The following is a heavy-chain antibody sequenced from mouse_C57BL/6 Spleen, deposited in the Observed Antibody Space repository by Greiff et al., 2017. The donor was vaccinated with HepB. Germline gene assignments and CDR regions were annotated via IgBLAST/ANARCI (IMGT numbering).Heavy chain of an antibody. CDR1: GYTFTSYW. V-gene: IGHV1-69*01. J-gene: IGHJ3*01. CDR3: ARGGDDREFAC. CDR2: IDPSDSYT. Sequence: VQLQQPGAELVMPGASVKLSCKASGYTFTSYWMHWVKQRPGQGLEWIGEIDPSDSYTNYNQKFKGKSTFTVDKSSSTAYMQLSSLTSEDSAVYYCARGGDDREFACWGQGALVTVSA. D-gene: IGHD2-12*01.